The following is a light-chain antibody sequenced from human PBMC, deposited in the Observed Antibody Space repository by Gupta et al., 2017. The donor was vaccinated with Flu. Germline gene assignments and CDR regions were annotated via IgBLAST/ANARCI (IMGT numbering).Light chain of an antibody. CDR1: HCDVGAFNY. CDR2: DVN. Sequence: SVTISCTGTHCDVGAFNYVFWYQQHPGTAPKLMIYDVNKRTSGVPDRFSGSKSGTTASLTISGLQAEDEADYYCYSYASSHTVVFGRGTKLTVL. CDR3: YSYASSHTVV. V-gene: IGLV2-11*03. J-gene: IGLJ2*01.